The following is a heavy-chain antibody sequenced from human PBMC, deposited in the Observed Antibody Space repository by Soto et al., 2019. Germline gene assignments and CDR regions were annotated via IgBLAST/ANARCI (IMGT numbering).Heavy chain of an antibody. CDR2: INHSGST. V-gene: IGHV4-34*01. CDR1: GGSFSGYY. Sequence: PSETLSLTCAVYGGSFSGYYWSWIRQPPGKGLEWIGEINHSGSTNYNPSLKSRVTISVDTSKNQFSLKLTSVTAADTAVYYCARGNDFWSGYYNWGQGNLVTVSS. J-gene: IGHJ4*02. CDR3: ARGNDFWSGYYN. D-gene: IGHD3-3*01.